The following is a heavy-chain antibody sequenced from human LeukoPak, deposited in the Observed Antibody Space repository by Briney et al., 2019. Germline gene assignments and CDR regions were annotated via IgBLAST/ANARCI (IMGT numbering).Heavy chain of an antibody. J-gene: IGHJ3*02. CDR1: GFTFSSYA. CDR2: ISYDGSNK. CDR3: ARDLRGYYYDSSGYSHDAFDI. V-gene: IGHV3-30*04. Sequence: GGSLRLSCAASGFTFSSYAMHWVRQAPGKGLDWVAVISYDGSNKYYADSVKGRFTISRDNSKNTLYLQMNSLRAEDTAVYYCARDLRGYYYDSSGYSHDAFDIWGQGTMVTVSS. D-gene: IGHD3-22*01.